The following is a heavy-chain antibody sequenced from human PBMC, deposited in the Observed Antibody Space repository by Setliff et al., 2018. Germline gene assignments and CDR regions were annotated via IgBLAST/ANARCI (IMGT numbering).Heavy chain of an antibody. CDR2: FNVGHGYT. CDR3: ARGGGVNDDNSGFYRSFDY. Sequence: GASVKVSCKASGYTFTTHGLHWVRQAPGQRLEWMGWFNVGHGYTEYSQKFQGRVTMTSDTSASTAYMELNSLRSEDTALYYCARGGGVNDDNSGFYRSFDYWGQGTLVTSPQ. V-gene: IGHV1-3*01. J-gene: IGHJ4*02. CDR1: GYTFTTHG. D-gene: IGHD3-22*01.